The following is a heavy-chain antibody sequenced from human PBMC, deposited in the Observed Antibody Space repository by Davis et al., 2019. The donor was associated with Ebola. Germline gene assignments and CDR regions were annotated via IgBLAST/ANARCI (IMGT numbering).Heavy chain of an antibody. CDR1: GGSFSGYY. D-gene: IGHD3-3*01. CDR3: ARVGRLRFLEWFPFDY. J-gene: IGHJ4*02. Sequence: PSETLSLTCAVYGGSFSGYYWSWIRQPPGKGLEWIGEINHSGSTNYNPSLKSRVTISVDTSKNQFSLKLSSVTAADTAVYYCARVGRLRFLEWFPFDYWGQGTLVTVSS. V-gene: IGHV4-34*01. CDR2: INHSGST.